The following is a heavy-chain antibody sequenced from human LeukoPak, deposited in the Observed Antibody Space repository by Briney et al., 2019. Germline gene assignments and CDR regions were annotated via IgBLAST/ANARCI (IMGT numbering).Heavy chain of an antibody. Sequence: PSETLSLTCTVSGGSISSYYWSWIRQPPGKGLEWIGYIYYSGSTNYNPSLKSRVTISVDTSKNQFSLKLSSVTAADTAVYYCARDHGIAAAGYYYYYGMDVWGQGTLVTVSS. V-gene: IGHV4-59*01. CDR2: IYYSGST. CDR1: GGSISSYY. J-gene: IGHJ6*02. D-gene: IGHD6-13*01. CDR3: ARDHGIAAAGYYYYYGMDV.